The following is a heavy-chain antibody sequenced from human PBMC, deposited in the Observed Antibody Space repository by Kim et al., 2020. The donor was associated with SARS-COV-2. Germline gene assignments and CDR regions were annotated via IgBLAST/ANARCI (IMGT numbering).Heavy chain of an antibody. CDR3: AREPAYGDYSDY. CDR1: GGSVSSGSYY. CDR2: IYYSGST. J-gene: IGHJ4*02. D-gene: IGHD4-17*01. Sequence: SETLSLTCTVSGGSVSSGSYYWSWIRQPPGKGLEWIGYIYYSGSTNYNPSLKSRVTISVDTSKNQFSLKLSSVTAADTAVYYCAREPAYGDYSDYWGQGTLVTVSS. V-gene: IGHV4-61*01.